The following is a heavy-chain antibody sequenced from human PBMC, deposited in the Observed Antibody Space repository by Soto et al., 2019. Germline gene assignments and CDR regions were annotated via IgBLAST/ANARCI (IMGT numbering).Heavy chain of an antibody. CDR1: GYIFVNYG. Sequence: QVQLVPSGDEVKKPGASVKVSCKASGYIFVNYGIAWGRQAPGQGLEWMGWISPYTGNTHSATKVQGRLTMTTDTSTGSVYIDLGSMTSDETAVYYCVMVDNYVTPTPQDVWGQGTPVTVSS. CDR2: ISPYTGNT. J-gene: IGHJ6*02. V-gene: IGHV1-18*01. D-gene: IGHD3-16*01. CDR3: VMVDNYVTPTPQDV.